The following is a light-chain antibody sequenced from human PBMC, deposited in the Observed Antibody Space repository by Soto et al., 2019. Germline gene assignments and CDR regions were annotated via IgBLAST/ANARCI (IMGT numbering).Light chain of an antibody. V-gene: IGKV1D-8*03. CDR2: AAS. Sequence: VIWMTQSPSLLSASTGDRVTISCRVSQGISSYLDWYQQKPGKAPELLIYAASNRAIGIPARFSGSVSRKDLTLTISSLAPADFAVYYCTQRRKWPLPVGQEKKVDIK. CDR3: TQRRKWPLP. CDR1: QGISSY. J-gene: IGKJ1*01.